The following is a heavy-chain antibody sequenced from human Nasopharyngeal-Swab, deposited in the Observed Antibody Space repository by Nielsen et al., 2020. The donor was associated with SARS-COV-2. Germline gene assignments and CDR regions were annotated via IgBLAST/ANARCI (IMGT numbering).Heavy chain of an antibody. Sequence: GESLKISCVVSQFAFGNYWMSWVRQAPGKGPEWVANIKQDGSEKYYVDSVKGRFTISRDNAKNSLYLQMNSLRAEDTAVYHCVTGGSYYVYWGQGTKVTVSS. CDR3: VTGGSYYVY. CDR1: QFAFGNYW. D-gene: IGHD1-26*01. J-gene: IGHJ3*01. CDR2: IKQDGSEK. V-gene: IGHV3-7*01.